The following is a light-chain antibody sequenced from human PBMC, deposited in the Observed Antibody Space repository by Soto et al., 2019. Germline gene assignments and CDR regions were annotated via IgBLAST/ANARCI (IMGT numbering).Light chain of an antibody. J-gene: IGLJ3*02. Sequence: QSALTQPASVSGSPGQSITISCTGTSSDVGAYDYVSWYQQHPGKAPKLMIYEVSHRPSGVSNRFSGSKSGNTASLTISGLQAEDEADYYCISYTSSNSWVFGGGTKLTVL. CDR1: SSDVGAYDY. CDR2: EVS. V-gene: IGLV2-14*01. CDR3: ISYTSSNSWV.